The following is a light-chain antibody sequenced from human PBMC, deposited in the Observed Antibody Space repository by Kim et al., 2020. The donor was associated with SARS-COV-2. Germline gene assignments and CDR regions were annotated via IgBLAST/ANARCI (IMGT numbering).Light chain of an antibody. J-gene: IGKJ5*01. CDR1: QYINNF. CDR2: AAS. CDR3: QNYNGAPFT. V-gene: IGKV1-27*01. Sequence: DIQMTQSPSSLSASVGDRVTITCRASQYINNFLAWYQQKPGKVPKVLIYAASTLQSGVPSRFSGSGSGTEFTLTIRSLQPEDVATYFCQNYNGAPFTFGQGTRLEIK.